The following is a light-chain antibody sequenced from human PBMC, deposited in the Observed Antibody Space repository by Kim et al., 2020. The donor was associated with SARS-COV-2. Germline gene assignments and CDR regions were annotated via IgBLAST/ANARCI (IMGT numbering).Light chain of an antibody. CDR1: QSISNY. CDR3: QQSYSLPYT. V-gene: IGKV1-39*01. CDR2: AAS. J-gene: IGKJ2*01. Sequence: DIQMTQSPSSLSASVGDRVTITCRASQSISNYLNWYQQKPGKAPKLLIYAASNLQSGVPSRFSGSGSGTGLALTISSLQPEDFATYYCQQSYSLPYTYGQGTKLEI.